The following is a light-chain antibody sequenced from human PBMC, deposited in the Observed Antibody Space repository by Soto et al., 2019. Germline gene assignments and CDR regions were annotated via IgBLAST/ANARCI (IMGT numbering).Light chain of an antibody. Sequence: DIVMTQSPLSLPVTPGEPASISCRSSQSLLHSNVYNYLDWYLQKPGQSPQLLIYLGSNRASGVPDRFSGSGSGTDFTLKISRVEAKDVGVYYCMQALQTPWTFGQGTKVEIK. CDR3: MQALQTPWT. CDR1: QSLLHSNVYNY. V-gene: IGKV2-28*01. CDR2: LGS. J-gene: IGKJ1*01.